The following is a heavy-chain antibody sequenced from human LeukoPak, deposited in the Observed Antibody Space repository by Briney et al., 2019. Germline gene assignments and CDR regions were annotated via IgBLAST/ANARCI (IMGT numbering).Heavy chain of an antibody. CDR1: GYSFTGYY. CDR2: INPNSGDT. J-gene: IGHJ4*02. D-gene: IGHD3-22*01. CDR3: AKPGCYSDRSGNLDY. Sequence: ASVKVSCKASGYSFTGYYMHWVRRAPGQGLEWMGWINPNSGDTHYTQKFQGRVTMTRDTSIGTAYMELSGLRSDDTAVYYCAKPGCYSDRSGNLDYWGQGTLVTVSS. V-gene: IGHV1-2*02.